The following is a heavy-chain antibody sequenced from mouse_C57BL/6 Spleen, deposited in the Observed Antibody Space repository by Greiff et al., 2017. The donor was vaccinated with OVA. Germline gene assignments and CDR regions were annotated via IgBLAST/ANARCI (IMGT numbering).Heavy chain of an antibody. CDR2: ISSGSSTI. CDR1: GFTFSDYG. CDR3: ARTFMVTFDY. D-gene: IGHD2-2*01. V-gene: IGHV5-17*01. Sequence: EVKLVESGGGLVKPGGSLKLSCAASGFTFSDYGMHWVRQAPETGLEWVAYISSGSSTIYYADTVKGRFTISRDNAKNTLFLQMTSLRSEDTAMYYCARTFMVTFDYWGQGTTLTVSS. J-gene: IGHJ2*01.